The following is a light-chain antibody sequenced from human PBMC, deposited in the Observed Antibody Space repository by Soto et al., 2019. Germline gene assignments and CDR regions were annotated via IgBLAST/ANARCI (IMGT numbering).Light chain of an antibody. Sequence: EIVLTQSPGTLSLSPGERATISCRASQSVSSNFLAWYQQKPGRAPRLLIYDASNRAAGIPDTFSGSGSGTDFTLTISRLEPEDFAVYYCQQDGTSPRTFGQGTKVEIK. J-gene: IGKJ1*01. V-gene: IGKV3-20*01. CDR1: QSVSSNF. CDR3: QQDGTSPRT. CDR2: DAS.